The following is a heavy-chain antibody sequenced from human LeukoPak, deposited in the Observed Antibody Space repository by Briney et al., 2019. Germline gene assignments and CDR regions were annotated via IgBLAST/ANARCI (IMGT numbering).Heavy chain of an antibody. V-gene: IGHV3-21*01. CDR2: ISSSSSYI. J-gene: IGHJ5*02. D-gene: IGHD1-7*01. CDR3: AREGELYSRYWFDP. CDR1: GFTFSSYS. Sequence: PGGSLRLSCAASGFTFSSYSMNWVRQAPGKGLEWVSSISSSSSYIYYADSVKGRFTISRDNAKNSLYLQMNSLRAEDTAVYYCAREGELYSRYWFDPWGQGTLVTVSS.